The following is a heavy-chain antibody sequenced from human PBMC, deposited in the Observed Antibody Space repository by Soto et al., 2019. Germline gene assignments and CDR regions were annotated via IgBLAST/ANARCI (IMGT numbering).Heavy chain of an antibody. CDR2: ISGSGGST. Sequence: GGSLRLSCAASGFTFSSYAMSWVRQAPGKGLEWVSAISGSGGSTYYADSVKGRFTISRDNSKNTLYLQMNSLRAEDTAVYYCAGGSVVPAAIGYYYYYYMDVWGKGTTVTVSS. D-gene: IGHD2-2*01. CDR1: GFTFSSYA. J-gene: IGHJ6*03. V-gene: IGHV3-23*01. CDR3: AGGSVVPAAIGYYYYYYMDV.